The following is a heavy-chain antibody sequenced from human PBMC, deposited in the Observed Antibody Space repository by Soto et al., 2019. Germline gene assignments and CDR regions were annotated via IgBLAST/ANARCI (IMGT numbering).Heavy chain of an antibody. V-gene: IGHV5-51*01. CDR2: IYPGDSDT. J-gene: IGHJ6*02. CDR3: ARYCSGGSCRYYHGMDV. CDR1: GYSFTSYW. Sequence: GESLKISCKGSGYSFTSYWIGWVRQMPGKGLEWMGIIYPGDSDTRYSPSFQGQVTISADKSISTAYLQWSSLKASDTAMYYCARYCSGGSCRYYHGMDVWGQGTTVTVSS. D-gene: IGHD2-15*01.